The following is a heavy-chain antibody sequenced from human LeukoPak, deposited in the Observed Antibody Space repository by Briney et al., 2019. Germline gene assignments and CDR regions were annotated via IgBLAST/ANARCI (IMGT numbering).Heavy chain of an antibody. J-gene: IGHJ4*02. D-gene: IGHD6-13*01. V-gene: IGHV3-53*04. CDR1: GFTVISNY. CDR2: IYSGGST. CDR3: ARAAGYSSSWDFDY. Sequence: PGGSLRLSCAASGFTVISNYMSWVRQAPGKGLEWVSVIYSGGSTYYADSLKGRFTISRHNSKNTLYLQMNCMRGEDTAVYYCARAAGYSSSWDFDYWGQGTLVTVSS.